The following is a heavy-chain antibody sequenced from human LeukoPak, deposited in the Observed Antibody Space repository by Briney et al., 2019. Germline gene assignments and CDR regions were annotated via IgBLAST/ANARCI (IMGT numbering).Heavy chain of an antibody. J-gene: IGHJ4*02. CDR3: ARYPRGAAAGNFDY. CDR2: IYYSGST. V-gene: IGHV4-39*01. D-gene: IGHD6-13*01. Sequence: SETLSLTCTVSGGSISSSSYYWGWIRQPPGKGLEWIGSIYYSGSTYYNPSLRSRVTISVDTSKNQFSLKLSSVTAADTAVYYCARYPRGAAAGNFDYWGQGTLVTVSS. CDR1: GGSISSSSYY.